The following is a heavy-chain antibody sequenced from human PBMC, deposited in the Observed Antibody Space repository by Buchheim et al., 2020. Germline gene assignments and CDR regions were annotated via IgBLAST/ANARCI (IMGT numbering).Heavy chain of an antibody. J-gene: IGHJ6*02. D-gene: IGHD3-9*01. CDR1: GYTFTSYD. CDR3: ARRGYYYDILTGGLHYYGMDV. Sequence: QVQLVQSGAEVKKPGASVKVSCKASGYTFTSYDINWVRQATGQGLEWMGWMNPNSGNTGYAQKFQGRVTMTRNTSISTAYMELSSLRSEDTAVYYCARRGYYYDILTGGLHYYGMDVWGQGTT. CDR2: MNPNSGNT. V-gene: IGHV1-8*01.